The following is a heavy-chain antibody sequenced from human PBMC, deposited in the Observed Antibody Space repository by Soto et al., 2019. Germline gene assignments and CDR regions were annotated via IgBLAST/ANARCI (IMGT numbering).Heavy chain of an antibody. D-gene: IGHD3-22*01. CDR3: ARDGPLYDSSAYYYLY. Sequence: GASVKVSCKASGGTFSRYTITWVRQAPGQGLEWMGGITPMFGTPNYAQKFQGRVTITADESTSTAYMELSSLRSEDTAMYYCARDGPLYDSSAYYYLYWGQGTLVTVSS. CDR2: ITPMFGTP. CDR1: GGTFSRYT. V-gene: IGHV1-69*13. J-gene: IGHJ4*02.